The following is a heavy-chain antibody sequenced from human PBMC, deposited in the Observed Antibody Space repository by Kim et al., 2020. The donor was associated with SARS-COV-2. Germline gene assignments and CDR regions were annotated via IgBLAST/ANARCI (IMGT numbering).Heavy chain of an antibody. CDR3: ASSGSSFSHGWFDP. D-gene: IGHD6-6*01. Sequence: ADSVKGRFTISRDNAKNSLYLQMNSLRDEDTAVYYCASSGSSFSHGWFDPWGQGTLVTVSS. V-gene: IGHV3-48*02. J-gene: IGHJ5*02.